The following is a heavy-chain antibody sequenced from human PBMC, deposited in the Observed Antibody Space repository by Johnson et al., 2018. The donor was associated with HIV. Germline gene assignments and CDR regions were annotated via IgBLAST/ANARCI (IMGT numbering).Heavy chain of an antibody. D-gene: IGHD3-10*01. J-gene: IGHJ3*01. CDR3: ARARLLWFRELWFIRDAFDV. Sequence: PGKGLEWVAVISFDGTTIYYANSAEGRFTISRDNSRDTLSLQMNSLRVEDTALYYCARARLLWFRELWFIRDAFDVWGQGTMVTVSS. V-gene: IGHV3-30-3*01. CDR2: ISFDGTTI.